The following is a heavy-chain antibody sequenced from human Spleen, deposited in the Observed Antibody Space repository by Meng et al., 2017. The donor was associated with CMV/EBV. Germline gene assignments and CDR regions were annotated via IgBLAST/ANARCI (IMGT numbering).Heavy chain of an antibody. J-gene: IGHJ6*02. V-gene: IGHV3-21*01. CDR2: ISTTSNYI. CDR3: ARVVVDPYYYGMDV. CDR1: GFTFSSYS. D-gene: IGHD2-15*01. Sequence: GGSLRLSCTPSGFTFSSYSMSWVRQAPGKGLEWVSSISTTSNYIYYADSVRGPFTISRDNAKNSLYLQMNSLRAEDTAVYYCARVVVDPYYYGMDVWGQGTTVTVSS.